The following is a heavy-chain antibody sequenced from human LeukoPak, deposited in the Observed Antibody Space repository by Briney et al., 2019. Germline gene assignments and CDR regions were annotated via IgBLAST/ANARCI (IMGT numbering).Heavy chain of an antibody. V-gene: IGHV3-23*01. D-gene: IGHD2-15*01. J-gene: IGHJ4*02. CDR2: ISGSGGSI. Sequence: GGSLRLSCAASGFTFTSYAMTWVRQAPGKGLEWVSAISGSGGSIYYADSVKGRFTISRDSSKNTLYLQMNSLRAEDTAIYYCAKGVFLLSGRGDDYWGQGTLVTVSS. CDR3: AKGVFLLSGRGDDY. CDR1: GFTFTSYA.